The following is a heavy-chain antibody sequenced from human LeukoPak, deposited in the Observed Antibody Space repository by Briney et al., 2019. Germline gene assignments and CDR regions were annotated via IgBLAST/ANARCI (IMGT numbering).Heavy chain of an antibody. Sequence: ASVKVSCKASGYTFTSYGISWVRQAPGQGLEWMGWISAYNGNTNYAQKLQGRVTMTRDTSTSTVYMELSSLRSEDTAVYYCALAARYYYYGMDVWGQGTTVTVSS. CDR2: ISAYNGNT. CDR3: ALAARYYYYGMDV. V-gene: IGHV1-18*01. CDR1: GYTFTSYG. J-gene: IGHJ6*02. D-gene: IGHD6-6*01.